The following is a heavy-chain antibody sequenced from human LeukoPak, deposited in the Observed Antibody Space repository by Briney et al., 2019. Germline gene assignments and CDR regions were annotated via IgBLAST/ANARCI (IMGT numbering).Heavy chain of an antibody. CDR1: GFTFGSYA. J-gene: IGHJ3*02. CDR2: ISDDGTTK. Sequence: GRSLRLSCAASGFTFGSYAMHWVRQAPGKGLEWVAVISDDGTTKYYADSVKGRFTISRDNSKNTLYLQMNSLRAEDTAVYYCARDGRGDAFDIWGQGTMVTVSS. V-gene: IGHV3-30-3*01. CDR3: ARDGRGDAFDI.